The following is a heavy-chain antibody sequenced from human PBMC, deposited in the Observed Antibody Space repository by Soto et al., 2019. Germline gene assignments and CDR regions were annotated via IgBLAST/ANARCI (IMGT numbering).Heavy chain of an antibody. Sequence: EVQLVESGGGLVKPGGFLRLSCAASGFTFSSYSMNWVRQAPGKGLEWVSSISSSSSYIYYADSVKGRFTISRDNAKNSLYLQMNSLRAEDTAVYYCARDPGIAVAGTGVFDYWGQGTLVTVSS. CDR3: ARDPGIAVAGTGVFDY. V-gene: IGHV3-21*01. CDR1: GFTFSSYS. J-gene: IGHJ4*02. CDR2: ISSSSSYI. D-gene: IGHD6-19*01.